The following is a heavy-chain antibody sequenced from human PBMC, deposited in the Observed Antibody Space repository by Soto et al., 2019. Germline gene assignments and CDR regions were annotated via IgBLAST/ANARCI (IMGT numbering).Heavy chain of an antibody. J-gene: IGHJ6*02. CDR2: IMPIFGGP. V-gene: IGHV1-69*12. Sequence: QVQLVQSGAEVKKPGSSLKVSCKASGGIFSDFSFSWVRQAPGQGLEWMGGIMPIFGGPDYAQRFRGRVTITAAEXTXTXXMELRGLTSEDTATYYCASSLRMPGIGNYYYGMDVWGQGTTVTVSS. CDR1: GGIFSDFS. CDR3: ASSLRMPGIGNYYYGMDV. D-gene: IGHD6-13*01.